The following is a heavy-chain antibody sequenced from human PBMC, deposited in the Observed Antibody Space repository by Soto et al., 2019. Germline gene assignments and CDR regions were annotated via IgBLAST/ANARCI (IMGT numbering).Heavy chain of an antibody. V-gene: IGHV1-18*01. D-gene: IGHD2-2*01. CDR2: ISAYNGNT. J-gene: IGHJ6*03. CDR3: ARDLPRPAAMAPRWNYYMDV. CDR1: GYTFTSYG. Sequence: QVQLVQSGAEVKKPGASVKVSCKASGYTFTSYGISWVRQAPGQGLEWMGWISAYNGNTNCAQKLQGRVTMTPDTSTSTAYMGLRSLRSDDTAVYYCARDLPRPAAMAPRWNYYMDVWGKGTTVTVSS.